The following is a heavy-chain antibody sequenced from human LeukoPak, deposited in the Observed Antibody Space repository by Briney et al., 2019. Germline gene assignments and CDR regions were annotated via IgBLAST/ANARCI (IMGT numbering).Heavy chain of an antibody. J-gene: IGHJ4*02. V-gene: IGHV3-23*01. Sequence: PGGSLRLSCAASGFTFGNYAMSWVRQAPGKGLEWVSGVSGSGTTTYYAGSVKGRFTISRDNSKNTLFLQMNSLRADDTAVYYCATPGQWPVYFDYWGQGTLVTVSS. CDR1: GFTFGNYA. CDR3: ATPGQWPVYFDY. D-gene: IGHD6-19*01. CDR2: VSGSGTTT.